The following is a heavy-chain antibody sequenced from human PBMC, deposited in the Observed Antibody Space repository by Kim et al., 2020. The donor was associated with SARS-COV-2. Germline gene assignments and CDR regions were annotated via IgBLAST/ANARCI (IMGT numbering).Heavy chain of an antibody. V-gene: IGHV4-59*13. CDR3: AGGSYGSANHYYYYGMDV. D-gene: IGHD3-10*01. CDR1: GGSISSYY. J-gene: IGHJ6*02. Sequence: SETLSLTCTVSGGSISSYYWSWIRQPPGKGLEWIGYIYYSGSTNYNPSLKSRVTISVDTSKNQFSLKLSSVTAADTAVYYSAGGSYGSANHYYYYGMDVWGQGTTVTVSS. CDR2: IYYSGST.